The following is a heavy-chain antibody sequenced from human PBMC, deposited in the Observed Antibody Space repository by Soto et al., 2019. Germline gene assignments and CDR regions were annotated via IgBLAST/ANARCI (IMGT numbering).Heavy chain of an antibody. V-gene: IGHV1-18*04. CDR3: ARKSLSNFNWFDP. CDR2: INADYGNT. D-gene: IGHD4-4*01. Sequence: ASVKVSCKASGYTFTNYGITWVRQAPGQGLEWMGWINADYGNTNYEQKFQGRVTMTTDTSTNTAYMELRSLRSDDTAVYYCARKSLSNFNWFDPWXQGTLVTVSS. J-gene: IGHJ5*02. CDR1: GYTFTNYG.